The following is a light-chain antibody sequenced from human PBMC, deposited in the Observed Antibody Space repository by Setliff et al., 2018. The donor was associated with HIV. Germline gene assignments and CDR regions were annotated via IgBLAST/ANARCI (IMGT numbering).Light chain of an antibody. J-gene: IGLJ1*01. CDR1: TGAVASGHY. V-gene: IGLV7-43*01. Sequence: QAVVTQEPSLTVSPGGTVTLTCASSTGAVASGHYANWFQQKPGQAPRALIYSTTYKHSWTPARFSGSLLGGRAALTLSDVQPEDEAEYYCLLYYGGFYVFGSGTKVTVL. CDR2: STT. CDR3: LLYYGGFYV.